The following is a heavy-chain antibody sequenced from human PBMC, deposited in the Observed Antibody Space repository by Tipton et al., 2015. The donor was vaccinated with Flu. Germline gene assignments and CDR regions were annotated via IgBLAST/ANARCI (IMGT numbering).Heavy chain of an antibody. Sequence: TLSLTCTVFGGSIGSSTYYWGWIRQPPGKGLEWIGSLYDSGITYYNPSLKSRVTISLDTSKNQFSLKLISVTAADTAVYYCARLSSNWYHQLDNWGQGTLVTVSS. CDR2: LYDSGIT. CDR1: GGSIGSSTYY. J-gene: IGHJ4*02. D-gene: IGHD6-13*01. CDR3: ARLSSNWYHQLDN. V-gene: IGHV4-39*07.